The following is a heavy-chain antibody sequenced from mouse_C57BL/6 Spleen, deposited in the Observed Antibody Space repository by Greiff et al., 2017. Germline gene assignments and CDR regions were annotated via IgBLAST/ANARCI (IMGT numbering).Heavy chain of an antibody. CDR1: GYTFTSYW. D-gene: IGHD2-4*01. V-gene: IGHV1-52*01. J-gene: IGHJ2*01. CDR2: IDPSDSET. CDR3: ARRGYDYDGFDY. Sequence: VQLQQPGAELVRPGSSVKLSCKASGYTFTSYWMHWVKQRPIQGLEWIGNIDPSDSETHYNQKFKDKATLTVDKSSSTAYMQLSSLTSEDSAVYYCARRGYDYDGFDYWGQGTTLIVSS.